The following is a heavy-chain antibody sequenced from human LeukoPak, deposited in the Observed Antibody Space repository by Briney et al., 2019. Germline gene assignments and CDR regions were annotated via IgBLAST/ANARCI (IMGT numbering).Heavy chain of an antibody. D-gene: IGHD3-22*01. V-gene: IGHV4-59*01. CDR3: ASTTYFYDSSGYSSVYYFDY. Sequence: SETLSLTCTVSGGSISSYYWSWIRQPPGKGLEWIGYIYYSGSTNYNPSLKSRVTISVDTSKNQFSLKLSSVTAADTAVYYCASTTYFYDSSGYSSVYYFDYWGQGTLVTVSS. J-gene: IGHJ4*02. CDR2: IYYSGST. CDR1: GGSISSYY.